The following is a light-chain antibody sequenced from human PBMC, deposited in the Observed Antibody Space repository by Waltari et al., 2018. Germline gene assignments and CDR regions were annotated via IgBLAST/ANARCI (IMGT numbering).Light chain of an antibody. CDR2: DAS. V-gene: IGKV1-27*01. CDR3: QKYNNVPYT. J-gene: IGKJ2*01. Sequence: DIQMTQSPSSLSASVGDRGTITCRATQGISNYLAWYQQKPGKAPKLLIHDASTLQSGVPSRFSGSGSGTDFTLTISSLHPEDVATYYCQKYNNVPYTFGQGTKLEIK. CDR1: QGISNY.